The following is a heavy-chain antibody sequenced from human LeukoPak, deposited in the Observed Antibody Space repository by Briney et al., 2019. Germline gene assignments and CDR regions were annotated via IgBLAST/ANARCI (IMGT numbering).Heavy chain of an antibody. J-gene: IGHJ4*02. V-gene: IGHV3-74*01. CDR3: ARDKGVPAAAIDY. D-gene: IGHD2-2*01. CDR1: GFTFSNFW. CDR2: IYGDGSFT. Sequence: GGSLRLSCAASGFTFSNFWMHWVRQAPGKGLVWVALIYGDGSFTRYADSVKGRFTISRDNAKNSLYLQMNSLRAEDTAVYYCARDKGVPAAAIDYWGRGTLVTVSS.